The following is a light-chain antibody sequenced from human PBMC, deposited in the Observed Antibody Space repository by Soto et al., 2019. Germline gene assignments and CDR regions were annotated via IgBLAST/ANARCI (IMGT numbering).Light chain of an antibody. Sequence: DIAMTQSPLSLPVTPGEPASISCRSSHSLLHSNGYNYLDWYLQKPGQSPQLLIYLGSNRASGVPDRFSGSGSGTDFTLTISSLQPEDVAIYYCQKYNSGLITFGQGTKVDIK. V-gene: IGKV2-28*01. CDR1: HSLLHSNGYNY. CDR3: QKYNSGLIT. J-gene: IGKJ1*01. CDR2: LGS.